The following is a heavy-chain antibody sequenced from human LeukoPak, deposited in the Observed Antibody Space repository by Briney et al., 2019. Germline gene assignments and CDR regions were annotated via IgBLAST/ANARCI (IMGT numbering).Heavy chain of an antibody. J-gene: IGHJ4*02. CDR2: INPNSGGT. CDR1: GYTFTGYY. V-gene: IGHV1-2*02. D-gene: IGHD5-18*01. Sequence: ASVKVSCKASGYTFTGYYMHWVRQAPGQGLEWMGWINPNSGGTNYAQKFQGRVTMTRDTSISTAYMELSRLRSDDTAVYYCARVLQLWYYFDYWGQGTLVTVSS. CDR3: ARVLQLWYYFDY.